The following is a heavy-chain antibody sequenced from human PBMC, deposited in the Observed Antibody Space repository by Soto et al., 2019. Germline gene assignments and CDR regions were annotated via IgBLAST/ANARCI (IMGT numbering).Heavy chain of an antibody. CDR2: ISGSGGST. J-gene: IGHJ4*02. Sequence: GGSLRLSCAASGFTFSSYAMSWVRQAPGKGLEWVSAISGSGGSTYYADSVKGRFTISRDNSKNTLYLQMNSLRAEDTAVYYCAKVGSSSSRGCSDYWGQGTLVTVSS. CDR3: AKVGSSSSRGCSDY. CDR1: GFTFSSYA. D-gene: IGHD6-6*01. V-gene: IGHV3-23*01.